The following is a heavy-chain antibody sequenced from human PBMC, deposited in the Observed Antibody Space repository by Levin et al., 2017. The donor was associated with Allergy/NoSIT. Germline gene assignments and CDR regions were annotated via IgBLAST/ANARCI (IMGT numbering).Heavy chain of an antibody. CDR2: IYPGDSDT. CDR1: GYSFINYW. J-gene: IGHJ4*02. D-gene: IGHD2-2*01. CDR3: ARRGRDCSSTKCYFYLDY. Sequence: GGSLRLSCKVSGYSFINYWIGWVRRMPRKGLEWVGIIYPGDSDTIYSPSFQGQVTISADNSITTAYLQWSSLKASDTATYYCARRGRDCSSTKCYFYLDYWGQGTRVTVSS. V-gene: IGHV5-51*01.